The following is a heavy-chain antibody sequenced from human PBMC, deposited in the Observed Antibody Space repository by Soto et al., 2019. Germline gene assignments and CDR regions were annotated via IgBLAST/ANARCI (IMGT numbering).Heavy chain of an antibody. J-gene: IGHJ6*02. CDR2: IYYGGST. D-gene: IGHD2-15*01. Sequence: SETLSLTCTVSGGSISSGGYYWSWIRQHPGKGLEWIGYIYYGGSTYYNPSLKSRATISGDTSKNQFSLKLSSVTAADTAVYYCARESPLSGYCSGGSCYSVDVWGQGTTVTVSS. V-gene: IGHV4-31*03. CDR3: ARESPLSGYCSGGSCYSVDV. CDR1: GGSISSGGYY.